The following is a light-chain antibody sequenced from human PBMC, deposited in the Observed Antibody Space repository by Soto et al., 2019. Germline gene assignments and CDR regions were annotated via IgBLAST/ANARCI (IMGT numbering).Light chain of an antibody. CDR2: DAS. Sequence: EIVLTQSPATLSLSPGERATLSCRASQSVSSYLAWYQQKPGQAPRLLVYDASNRATGIPARFSGSGSGTDFTLTISSLEPEDFAVYYCQHRSDWPWTFGQGTKVEIK. V-gene: IGKV3-11*01. CDR3: QHRSDWPWT. CDR1: QSVSSY. J-gene: IGKJ1*01.